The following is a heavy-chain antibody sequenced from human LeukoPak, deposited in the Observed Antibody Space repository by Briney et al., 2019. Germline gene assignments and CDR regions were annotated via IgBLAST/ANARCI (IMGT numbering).Heavy chain of an antibody. Sequence: PSETLSLTCTVSGGSISSSSYYWGWIRHPPGKGLEWIGSIYYSGSTYYNPSLKSRVTISVDTSKNQFSLKLSSVTAADTAVYYCARQSSTSTLWFDPWGQGTLVTVSS. CDR1: GGSISSSSYY. J-gene: IGHJ5*02. V-gene: IGHV4-39*01. CDR3: ARQSSTSTLWFDP. D-gene: IGHD2-2*01. CDR2: IYYSGST.